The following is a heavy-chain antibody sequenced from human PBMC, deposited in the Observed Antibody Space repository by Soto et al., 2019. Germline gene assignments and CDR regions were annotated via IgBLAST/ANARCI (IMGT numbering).Heavy chain of an antibody. V-gene: IGHV4-59*01. CDR2: IYYSGST. CDR3: GRDLTYFDILTGYERYYGMDV. CDR1: GGSISSYY. D-gene: IGHD3-9*01. Sequence: SETRSLTCTVSGGSISSYYWSWIRQPPGKGLEWIGYIYYSGSTNYNPSLKSRVTISVDTSKNQFSLKLSSVTAADTAVYYCGRDLTYFDILTGYERYYGMDVWGQGTTVTVSS. J-gene: IGHJ6*02.